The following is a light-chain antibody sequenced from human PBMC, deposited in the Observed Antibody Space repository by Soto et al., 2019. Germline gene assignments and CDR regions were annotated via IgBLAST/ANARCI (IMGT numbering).Light chain of an antibody. Sequence: EIVLTQSPATLSLSPGERATLSCRASQSVTSTYLAWYQQKPGQSPRLIIYGGSIRASGFPDRFSGGGSGTDFTRTISRMEPEDSAVYFCHCPQFDSSRVYSFGQGTKLEI. J-gene: IGKJ2*03. CDR1: QSVTSTY. V-gene: IGKV3-20*01. CDR2: GGS. CDR3: HCPQFDSSRVYS.